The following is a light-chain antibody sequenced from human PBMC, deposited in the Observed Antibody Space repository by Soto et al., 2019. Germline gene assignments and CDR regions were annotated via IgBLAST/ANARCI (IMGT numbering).Light chain of an antibody. Sequence: EIVLTQSPVTLSLSPGERATLSCRASQSVGSYLAWLQQKPGQAPRLLIYDASKRATGIPGRFSGSGSGTEFILTISSLEPEDFAVYYCQQRRDSITFGQGTRLEIK. CDR2: DAS. J-gene: IGKJ5*01. V-gene: IGKV3-11*01. CDR1: QSVGSY. CDR3: QQRRDSIT.